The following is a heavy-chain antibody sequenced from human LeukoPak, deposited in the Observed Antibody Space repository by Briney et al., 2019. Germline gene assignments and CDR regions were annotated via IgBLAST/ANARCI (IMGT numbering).Heavy chain of an antibody. CDR2: MYHSGST. CDR3: ARLITGTTDF. J-gene: IGHJ4*02. Sequence: SETLSLTCTVSGGSISSYYWGWIRQPPGKGLEWIGYMYHSGSTNYNPSLKSRVTMSVDTSRNQFSLKLSSVTAADTAMYYCARLITGTTDFWGQGTLVTVSS. CDR1: GGSISSYY. D-gene: IGHD1-20*01. V-gene: IGHV4-59*01.